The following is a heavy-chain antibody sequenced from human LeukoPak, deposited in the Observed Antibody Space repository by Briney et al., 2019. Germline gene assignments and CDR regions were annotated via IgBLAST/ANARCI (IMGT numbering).Heavy chain of an antibody. Sequence: SETLSLTCGVSRDFFSGYYWGWIRQPPGKGLEWIGDINDSGTTKYNPTLESRVTISIDTSKKQFSLKVKSVTAADTAVYYCARLPLGAFGEVLNFDSWGQGILVTVSS. D-gene: IGHD3-10*01. CDR1: RDFFSGYY. CDR2: INDSGTT. CDR3: ARLPLGAFGEVLNFDS. V-gene: IGHV4-34*01. J-gene: IGHJ4*02.